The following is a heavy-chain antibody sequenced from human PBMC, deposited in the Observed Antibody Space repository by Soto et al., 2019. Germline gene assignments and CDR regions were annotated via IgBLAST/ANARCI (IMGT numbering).Heavy chain of an antibody. D-gene: IGHD2-15*01. J-gene: IGHJ4*02. CDR3: ASSSGGSYFDY. Sequence: QVQLQEAGPGLVKPSQTLSLTCTVSGGSISSGGYYWSWIRQHPGKGLEWIGYIYYSGSNYYNPSLKSRVTISVDTSKSLFSLKLSSVTAADTAVYYCASSSGGSYFDYWGQGTLVTVSS. V-gene: IGHV4-31*03. CDR2: IYYSGSN. CDR1: GGSISSGGYY.